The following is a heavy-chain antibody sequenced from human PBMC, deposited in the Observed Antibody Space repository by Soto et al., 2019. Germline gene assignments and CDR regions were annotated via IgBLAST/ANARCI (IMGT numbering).Heavy chain of an antibody. CDR1: GGSISSGHW. Sequence: PSETLSLTCAVSGGSISSGHWWSWVRQPPGKGLEWIGEIYHSGNTKYNPSLKSRVTISVDKSKNHFSLKLNSVTAADTALYFCTRDLTLMSAAAADAFDIWGQGTMVTVSS. CDR3: TRDLTLMSAAAADAFDI. V-gene: IGHV4-4*02. J-gene: IGHJ3*02. D-gene: IGHD6-13*01. CDR2: IYHSGNT.